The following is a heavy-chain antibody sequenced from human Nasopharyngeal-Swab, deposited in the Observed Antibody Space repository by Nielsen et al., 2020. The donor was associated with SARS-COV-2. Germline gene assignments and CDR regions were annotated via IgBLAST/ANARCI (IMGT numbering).Heavy chain of an antibody. J-gene: IGHJ3*02. V-gene: IGHV3-9*01. CDR2: ISWNSGSI. CDR3: AQTEAFDI. CDR1: GFIFSNTW. Sequence: SRAASGFIFSNTWLSWVRQAPGKGLEWVSGISWNSGSIGYADSVKGRFTISRDNAKNSLYLQMNSLRAEDTALYYCAQTEAFDIWGQGTMVTVSS.